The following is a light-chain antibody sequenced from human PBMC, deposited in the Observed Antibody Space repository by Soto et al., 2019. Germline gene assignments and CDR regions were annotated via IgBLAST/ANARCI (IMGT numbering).Light chain of an antibody. CDR3: QQYGASPPYT. J-gene: IGKJ2*01. CDR1: RSFASSY. Sequence: EIVLTQSPGTLSLSPGERATLSCRASRSFASSYLACYQQRPGQAPRLLIYAASNRATGIPDRLSASGSGTDFTLTINRLEAEDSAVYYCQQYGASPPYTFGQGTKVDIK. V-gene: IGKV3-20*01. CDR2: AAS.